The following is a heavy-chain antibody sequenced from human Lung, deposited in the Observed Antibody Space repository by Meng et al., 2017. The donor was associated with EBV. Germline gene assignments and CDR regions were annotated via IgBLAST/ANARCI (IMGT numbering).Heavy chain of an antibody. CDR2: FHTSGGT. Sequence: QVQLQESGPRSMTPSETLSLTYPVSGGSINSYYWHWIRQPAGKGLEWIGRFHTSGGTKYNPSLKSRVTMSVDMSKSQLSLNLNSVTAADTAVYYCAADPLLDDYGNSFDYWGQGTLVTVSS. D-gene: IGHD4-11*01. CDR3: AADPLLDDYGNSFDY. V-gene: IGHV4-4*07. J-gene: IGHJ4*02. CDR1: GGSINSYY.